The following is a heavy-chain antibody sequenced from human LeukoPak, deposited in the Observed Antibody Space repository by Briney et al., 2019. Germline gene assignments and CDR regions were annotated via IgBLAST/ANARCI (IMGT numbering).Heavy chain of an antibody. CDR2: INHSGST. CDR1: GGSFSGYY. CDR3: ARDGRRSLDY. J-gene: IGHJ4*02. Sequence: SETLSLTCAVYGGSFSGYYWSWIRQPPGKGLEWIGEINHSGSTNYNPSLKSRVTISVDTSKNQFSLKLSSVTAADTAVYYCARDGRRSLDYWGQGTLVTVSS. D-gene: IGHD2-8*01. V-gene: IGHV4-34*01.